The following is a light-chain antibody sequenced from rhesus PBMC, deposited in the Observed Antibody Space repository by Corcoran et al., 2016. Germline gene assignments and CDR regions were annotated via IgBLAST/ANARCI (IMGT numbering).Light chain of an antibody. CDR1: SRDIGGYNY. V-gene: IGLV2-32*01. CDR2: DVR. J-gene: IGLJ1*01. CDR3: CSYTASYTYV. Sequence: QAALTQPRSVSGSPGQSVTISCTGTSRDIGGYNYVSWYQHHPGTAPQVMIYDVRKRPSEVSERFYGSKSGNTASLTISGLQAEDECDYYCCSYTASYTYVFGGGTRLTVL.